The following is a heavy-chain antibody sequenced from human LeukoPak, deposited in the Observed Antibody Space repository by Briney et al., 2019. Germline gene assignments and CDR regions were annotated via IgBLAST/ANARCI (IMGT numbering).Heavy chain of an antibody. V-gene: IGHV1-46*02. Sequence: ASVEVSCKASGYTFKHYYMHWVRQAPGQGLEWMGRINPSDGSTSYAQKFQGRVTMTRDTSTTTVYMDLSSLRSEDTAVYYCAREKRWFGELGKNDAFDIWGQGTMVTVSS. D-gene: IGHD3-10*01. J-gene: IGHJ3*02. CDR3: AREKRWFGELGKNDAFDI. CDR1: GYTFKHYY. CDR2: INPSDGST.